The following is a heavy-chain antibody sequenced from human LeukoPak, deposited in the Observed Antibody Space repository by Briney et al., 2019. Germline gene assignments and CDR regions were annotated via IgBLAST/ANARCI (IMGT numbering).Heavy chain of an antibody. Sequence: ASVKVSCKASGYTFTSYAMHWVRQAPGQRLEWMGWINAGNGNTKYSQEFQGRVTITRDTSASTAYMELSSLRSEDTAVYYCAREGQLWFRNANFDYWGQGTLVTVSS. CDR3: AREGQLWFRNANFDY. CDR2: INAGNGNT. J-gene: IGHJ4*02. D-gene: IGHD5-18*01. V-gene: IGHV1-3*01. CDR1: GYTFTSYA.